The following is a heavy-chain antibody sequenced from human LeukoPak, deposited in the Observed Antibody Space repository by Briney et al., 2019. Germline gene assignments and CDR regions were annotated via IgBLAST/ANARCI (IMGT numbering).Heavy chain of an antibody. CDR3: ARIYCSSTSCYEWLDP. CDR1: GYTFTSYD. Sequence: ASVKVSCKASGYTFTSYDINWVRQATGQGLEWMGWMSPNSGNTGYAQKFQGRVTMTRDTSTSTAYMELSSLISEDTAVYYCARIYCSSTSCYEWLDPWGQGTLVTVS. D-gene: IGHD2-2*01. V-gene: IGHV1-8*01. J-gene: IGHJ5*02. CDR2: MSPNSGNT.